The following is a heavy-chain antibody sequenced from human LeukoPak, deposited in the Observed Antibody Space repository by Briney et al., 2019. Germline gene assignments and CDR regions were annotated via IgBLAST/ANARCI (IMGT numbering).Heavy chain of an antibody. J-gene: IGHJ4*02. D-gene: IGHD3-22*01. Sequence: SGPTLMNPIPTLTLTSSFSGCGLNTRGVGVGWIRQPPGRALEWLALIYWDDDRRYSPSLKSRLTITKDTSKNEVALTMTNMDPVDTATYHCAHRKDYYDSSVFDYWGQGTLVTVSS. CDR3: AHRKDYYDSSVFDY. CDR1: GCGLNTRGVG. V-gene: IGHV2-5*02. CDR2: IYWDDDR.